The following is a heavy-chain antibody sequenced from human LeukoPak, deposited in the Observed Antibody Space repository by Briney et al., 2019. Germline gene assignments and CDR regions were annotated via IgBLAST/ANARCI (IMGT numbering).Heavy chain of an antibody. Sequence: SETLSLTCTVSGGSISSYYWSWIRQPAGKGLEWIGRIYTSGSTNYNPSLESRVTMSLDTSKNQFSLKLSSVTAADTAVYYCATATGYCTSTSCLYYFDYWGQGTLVTVSS. J-gene: IGHJ4*02. CDR3: ATATGYCTSTSCLYYFDY. D-gene: IGHD2-2*01. CDR1: GGSISSYY. V-gene: IGHV4-4*07. CDR2: IYTSGST.